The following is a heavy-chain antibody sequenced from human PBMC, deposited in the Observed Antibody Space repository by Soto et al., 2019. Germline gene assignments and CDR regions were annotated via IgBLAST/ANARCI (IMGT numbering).Heavy chain of an antibody. Sequence: GGSLRLSCAVSGFTFSNFAMGLVRQSPGKGPEWVSSVSGGGSASFSADSVRGRFSVSRDNSKNTLFLQMNTLRVKDTAVYYCAKTRQAAVVHDFFDLWGKGRRVTVSS. CDR3: AKTRQAAVVHDFFDL. CDR1: GFTFSNFA. J-gene: IGHJ4*02. D-gene: IGHD6-13*01. V-gene: IGHV3-23*01. CDR2: VSGGGSAS.